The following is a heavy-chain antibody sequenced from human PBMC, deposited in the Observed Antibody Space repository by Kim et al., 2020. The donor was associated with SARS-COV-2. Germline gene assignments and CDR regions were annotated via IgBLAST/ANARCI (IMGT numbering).Heavy chain of an antibody. D-gene: IGHD6-19*01. V-gene: IGHV5-51*01. CDR2: IYPDDSDS. CDR1: GYTFNTYW. CDR3: ARRNPVSGFDY. J-gene: IGHJ4*02. Sequence: GESLKISCQTSGYTFNTYWIGWVRQMPGKGLEWMGIIYPDDSDSRYSPSFQGRVTMSADKSSTTAYLQWDSLKASDTAIYYCARRNPVSGFDYWGQGTL.